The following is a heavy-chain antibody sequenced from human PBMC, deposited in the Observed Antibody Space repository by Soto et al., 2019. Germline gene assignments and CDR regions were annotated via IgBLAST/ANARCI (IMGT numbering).Heavy chain of an antibody. Sequence: LGESLKISCKGSGYSFTSYWIGWVRQMPGKGLEWMGIIYPGDSDTRYSPSFQGQVTISADKSISTAYLQWSSLKASDTAMYYCARRALRGYGSDYGMDVWGQGTTVTGSS. V-gene: IGHV5-51*01. D-gene: IGHD5-12*01. CDR1: GYSFTSYW. CDR2: IYPGDSDT. CDR3: ARRALRGYGSDYGMDV. J-gene: IGHJ6*02.